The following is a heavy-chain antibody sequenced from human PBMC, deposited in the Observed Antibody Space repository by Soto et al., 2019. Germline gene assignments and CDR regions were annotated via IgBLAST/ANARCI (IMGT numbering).Heavy chain of an antibody. J-gene: IGHJ4*02. D-gene: IGHD1-26*01. Sequence: GGSLRLSCSTSGFTFEDYAVHWVRQSSRKGLEWVSSINADGSDRYYADSVKGRFTISRDNTKGSFYLQMDRLRLEDTAIYYCAKAKFYFDSSPFDSWGQGTPVTVSS. CDR1: GFTFEDYA. V-gene: IGHV3-43D*04. CDR3: AKAKFYFDSSPFDS. CDR2: INADGSDR.